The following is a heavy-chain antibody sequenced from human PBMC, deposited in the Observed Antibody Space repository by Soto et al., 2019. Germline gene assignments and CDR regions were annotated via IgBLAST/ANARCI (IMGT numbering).Heavy chain of an antibody. CDR2: ISASATQT. CDR1: GVNFNIYA. J-gene: IGHJ5*02. V-gene: IGHV3-23*01. Sequence: EARILESGGGLAQPGGSLKISCTASGVNFNIYAMSWVRQAPGKGLEWVSGISASATQTYYAESVKGRFAISRDNSKSTLYLQLDSLTPEDTARYYCAKPITAGGSNSWGPGTLVAVSS. CDR3: AKPITAGGSNS. D-gene: IGHD3-10*01.